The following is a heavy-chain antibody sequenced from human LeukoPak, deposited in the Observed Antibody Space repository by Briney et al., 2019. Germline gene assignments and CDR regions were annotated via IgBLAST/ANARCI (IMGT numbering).Heavy chain of an antibody. D-gene: IGHD1-7*01. Sequence: PSETLSLTCTVSGYSISSGYYWGWIRQPPGKGLEWIGSIYHSGSTYYNPSLKSRVTISVDTSKNQFSLQLNSVTPEDTAVYYCATAGGLWEELFDYWGLGTLVTVSS. J-gene: IGHJ4*02. CDR1: GYSISSGYY. CDR2: IYHSGST. V-gene: IGHV4-38-2*02. CDR3: ATAGGLWEELFDY.